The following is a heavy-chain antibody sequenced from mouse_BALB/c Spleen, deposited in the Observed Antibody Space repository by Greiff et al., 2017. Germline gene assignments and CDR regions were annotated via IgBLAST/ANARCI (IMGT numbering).Heavy chain of an antibody. J-gene: IGHJ1*01. D-gene: IGHD2-4*01. Sequence: VQLVESGPELVKPGASVKISCKASGYTFTDYYINWVKQKPGQGLEWIGWIYPGSGNTKYNEKFKGKATLTVDTSSSTAYMQLSSLTSEDTAVYFCARGLRRNFDVWGAGTTVTVSS. V-gene: IGHV1-84*02. CDR2: IYPGSGNT. CDR3: ARGLRRNFDV. CDR1: GYTFTDYY.